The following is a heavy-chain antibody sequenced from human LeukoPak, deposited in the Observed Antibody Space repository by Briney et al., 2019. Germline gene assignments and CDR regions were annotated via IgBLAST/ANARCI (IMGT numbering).Heavy chain of an antibody. CDR2: IIPILGIA. V-gene: IGHV1-69*04. Sequence: SVKVSCKASGGTFSSYAISWVRQAPGQGPEWMGRIIPILGIANYAQNFQGRVTITADKSTSTAYMELSSLRSEDTALYYCARVLPGANDAFGIWGQGTMVTVSS. CDR3: ARVLPGANDAFGI. J-gene: IGHJ3*02. D-gene: IGHD2-2*01. CDR1: GGTFSSYA.